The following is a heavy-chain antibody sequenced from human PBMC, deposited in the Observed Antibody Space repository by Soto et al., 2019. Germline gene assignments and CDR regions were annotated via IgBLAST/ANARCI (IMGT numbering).Heavy chain of an antibody. CDR3: ARAGCPTQECLDY. D-gene: IGHD2-15*01. V-gene: IGHV3-30-3*01. CDR1: GFTFSSYA. CDR2: ISYDGSNK. Sequence: QVQLVESGGGVVQPGRSLRLSCAASGFTFSSYAMHWVRQAPGKGLEWVAVISYDGSNKYYADSVKGRFTISRDNSKNTLYLQMNSLRAEDTAVYYCARAGCPTQECLDYWGQGTLVTVSS. J-gene: IGHJ4*02.